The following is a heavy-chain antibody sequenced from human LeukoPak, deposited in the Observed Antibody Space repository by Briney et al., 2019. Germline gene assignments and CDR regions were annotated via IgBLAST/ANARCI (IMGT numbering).Heavy chain of an antibody. Sequence: GGSLRLSCAASGFTFSSYAMNWVRQAPGKGLEGVSGISGNSGNTYYAESVKGRFTISRDNSKKTLYLQMNSLRAEDTAMYCATRVMIAITTRGAFYIWGQGTMVTVSS. CDR2: ISGNSGNT. J-gene: IGHJ3*02. V-gene: IGHV3-23*01. CDR3: ATRVMIAITTRGAFYI. D-gene: IGHD3-16*01. CDR1: GFTFSSYA.